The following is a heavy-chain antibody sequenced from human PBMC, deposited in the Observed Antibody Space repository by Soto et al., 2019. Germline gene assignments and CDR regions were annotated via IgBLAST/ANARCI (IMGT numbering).Heavy chain of an antibody. CDR3: ARDLFSSNGIAVAYGMDV. CDR1: GYTFTGYY. J-gene: IGHJ6*02. D-gene: IGHD6-19*01. CDR2: INPNSGGT. Sequence: ASVKVSCKASGYTFTGYYMHWVRQAPGQGLEWMGWINPNSGGTNYAQKFQSWVTMTRDTSISTAYMELSRLRSDDTAVYYCARDLFSSNGIAVAYGMDVWGQGTTVTVSS. V-gene: IGHV1-2*04.